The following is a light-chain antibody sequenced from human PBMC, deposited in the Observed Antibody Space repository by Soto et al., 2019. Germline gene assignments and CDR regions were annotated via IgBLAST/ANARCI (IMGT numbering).Light chain of an antibody. CDR1: ESVVSSY. Sequence: EIVLTQSPGTLSLSPGERATLSCRATESVVSSYLAWYQLKPGQAPRLLIYDASSRATGIPDRFSGSGSGTDFTLTISRLEPEDFATYYCQQSYSTPYTFGQGTRLEIK. CDR3: QQSYSTPYT. CDR2: DAS. J-gene: IGKJ5*01. V-gene: IGKV3D-20*02.